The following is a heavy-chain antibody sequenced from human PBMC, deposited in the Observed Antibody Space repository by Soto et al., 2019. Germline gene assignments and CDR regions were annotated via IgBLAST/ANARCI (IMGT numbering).Heavy chain of an antibody. CDR2: IYDSGST. J-gene: IGHJ4*02. Sequence: TSETVSLTGTVSGGSISRYYWSWIRQHTGKGLEWIGYIYDSGSTYYNPSLKSRVTISVDTSKNQFSLKLSSVTASDTAVYYCARGYSGSYYASDYFVYGGQGTLVTVSS. D-gene: IGHD1-26*01. CDR3: ARGYSGSYYASDYFVY. CDR1: GGSISRYY. V-gene: IGHV4-59*06.